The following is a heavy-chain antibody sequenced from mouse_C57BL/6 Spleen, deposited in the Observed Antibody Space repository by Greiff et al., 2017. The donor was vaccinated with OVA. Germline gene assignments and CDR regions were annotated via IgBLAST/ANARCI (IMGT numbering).Heavy chain of an antibody. CDR3: ARLDYDRYFDV. D-gene: IGHD2-4*01. CDR2: IYPGDGDT. Sequence: VKLQQSGPELVKPGASVKLSCKASGYAFSSSWMNWVKQRPGKGLEWIGRIYPGDGDTNYNGKFKGKATLTADKSSSTAYMQLSSLTSEDSAVYFCARLDYDRYFDVWGTGTTVTVSS. J-gene: IGHJ1*03. CDR1: GYAFSSSW. V-gene: IGHV1-82*01.